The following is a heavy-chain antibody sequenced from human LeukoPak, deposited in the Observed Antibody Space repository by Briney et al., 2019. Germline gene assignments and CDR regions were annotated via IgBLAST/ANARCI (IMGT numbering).Heavy chain of an antibody. D-gene: IGHD2/OR15-2a*01. V-gene: IGHV1-69*04. CDR3: ARDPKNINAFDI. CDR1: GGTFSSYA. Sequence: SVKVSCKASGGTFSSYAISWVRQAPGQGLEWMGRIIPILGIANYAQKFQGRVTITADKSTSTAYMELSSLRSEDTAVYYCARDPKNINAFDIWGQGTMVTVSS. CDR2: IIPILGIA. J-gene: IGHJ3*02.